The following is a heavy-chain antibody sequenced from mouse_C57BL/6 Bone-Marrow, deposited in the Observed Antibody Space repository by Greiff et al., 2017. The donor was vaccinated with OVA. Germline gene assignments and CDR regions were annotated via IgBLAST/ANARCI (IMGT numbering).Heavy chain of an antibody. V-gene: IGHV1-42*01. CDR3: ARGIHGGYAMDY. Sequence: VQLQQSGPELVKPGASVKISCKASGYSFTGYYMNWVKQSPEKSLEWIGEINPSTGGTTYNQKFKAKATLTVDKSSSTAYMQLKSLTSEDSAVYYCARGIHGGYAMDYWGQGTSVTVSS. CDR2: INPSTGGT. CDR1: GYSFTGYY. J-gene: IGHJ4*01.